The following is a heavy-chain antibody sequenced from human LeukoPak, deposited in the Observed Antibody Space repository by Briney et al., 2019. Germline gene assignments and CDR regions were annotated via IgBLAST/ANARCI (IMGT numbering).Heavy chain of an antibody. CDR3: ARDSPVATNAFDI. V-gene: IGHV4-59*01. CDR1: GGSISSYY. CDR2: IYYSGST. Sequence: PSETLSLTCTVSGGSISSYYWSWIRQPPGKGLEWIGYIYYSGSTNYNPSLKSRVTISVETSKNHFSLKLSSVTAADTAVYYCARDSPVATNAFDIWGQGTMVTVSS. J-gene: IGHJ3*02. D-gene: IGHD5-12*01.